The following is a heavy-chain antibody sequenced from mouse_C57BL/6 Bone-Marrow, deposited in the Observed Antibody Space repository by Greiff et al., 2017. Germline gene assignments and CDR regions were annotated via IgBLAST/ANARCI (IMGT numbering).Heavy chain of an antibody. J-gene: IGHJ2*01. D-gene: IGHD1-1*01. V-gene: IGHV1-9*01. CDR2: ILPGSGST. CDR1: GYTFTGYW. CDR3: GRGEEYYYGSLDY. Sequence: QVQLQQSGAELMKPGASVKLSCKATGYTFTGYWIEWVKQRPGHGLEWIGEILPGSGSTNYNEKFKGKATFTADKSSNTAYMQLSSMTTEDSAIYYCGRGEEYYYGSLDYWGQGTTLTVSS.